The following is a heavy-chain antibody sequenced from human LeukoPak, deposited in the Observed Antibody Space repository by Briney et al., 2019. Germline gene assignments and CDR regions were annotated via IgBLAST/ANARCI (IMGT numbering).Heavy chain of an antibody. Sequence: GGSLRLSCAASGFSFSSYAMSWVRQAPGKGLEWVSSFNDTGSSTYYADSVKGRFTISRDNSKNTLYLQMTNLRAEDTAVYFCAKDLLRIYWRTFDSWGQGALVIVSS. CDR1: GFSFSSYA. CDR3: AKDLLRIYWRTFDS. CDR2: FNDTGSST. V-gene: IGHV3-23*01. D-gene: IGHD3-10*01. J-gene: IGHJ4*02.